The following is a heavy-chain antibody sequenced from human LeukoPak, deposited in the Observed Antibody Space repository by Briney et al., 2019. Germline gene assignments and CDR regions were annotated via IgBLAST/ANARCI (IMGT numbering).Heavy chain of an antibody. CDR3: AKTQFGELYSFDY. J-gene: IGHJ4*02. CDR2: ISSSSSTI. CDR1: GFTFSSYG. Sequence: PGGSLRLSCAASGFTFSSYGMTWVRQAPGKGLEWVSYISSSSSTIYYADSVKGRFTISRDNAKNSLYLQLNSLRAEDTAVYYCAKTQFGELYSFDYWGQGTLVTVSS. V-gene: IGHV3-48*01. D-gene: IGHD3-10*01.